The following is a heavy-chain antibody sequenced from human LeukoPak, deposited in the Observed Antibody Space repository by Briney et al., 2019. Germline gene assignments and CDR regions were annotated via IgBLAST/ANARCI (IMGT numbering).Heavy chain of an antibody. D-gene: IGHD6-19*01. CDR1: GFMFSNYA. J-gene: IGHJ1*01. Sequence: PGGSLRLSCAASGFMFSNYAMSWVRQAPGKGLEWVSAISGSGGSTYYADSVKGRFTISRDDSKNTAFLQMNSLKTEDTAVYYCARTFVRDSSGWNLIEEYFQDWGQGTLVTVSS. CDR2: ISGSGGST. V-gene: IGHV3-23*01. CDR3: ARTFVRDSSGWNLIEEYFQD.